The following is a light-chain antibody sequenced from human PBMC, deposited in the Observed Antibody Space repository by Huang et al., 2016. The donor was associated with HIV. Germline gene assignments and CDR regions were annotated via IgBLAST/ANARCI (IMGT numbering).Light chain of an antibody. CDR2: VAT. V-gene: IGKV1-39*01. CDR3: QQSQNTPWT. Sequence: DIQMTQSPSSLSASIGDRVTMTCRASHNINSNVNWYQQKPGQAPKLLIFVATYLASDVPSRFSGSGSGTHFTLTIDGLQPEDLATYFCQQSQNTPWTFGQGSRLEIK. CDR1: HNINSN. J-gene: IGKJ1*01.